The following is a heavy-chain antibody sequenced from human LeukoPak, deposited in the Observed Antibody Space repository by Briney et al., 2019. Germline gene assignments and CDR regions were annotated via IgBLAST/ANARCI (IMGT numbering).Heavy chain of an antibody. CDR1: GGSISSYY. Sequence: SETLSLTCTVSGGSISSYYWSWIRQPPGKGLEWIGYIYYSGSTNYNPSLKSRVTISVDTSKNQFSLKLSSVTAADTAVYYCARDERGVVDYWGQGTLVTVSS. D-gene: IGHD3-10*01. V-gene: IGHV4-59*12. CDR3: ARDERGVVDY. J-gene: IGHJ4*02. CDR2: IYYSGST.